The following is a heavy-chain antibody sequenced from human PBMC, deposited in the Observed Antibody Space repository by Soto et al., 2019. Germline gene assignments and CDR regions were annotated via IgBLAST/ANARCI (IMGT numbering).Heavy chain of an antibody. CDR1: GYSFTSYW. J-gene: IGHJ5*02. D-gene: IGHD6-13*01. CDR2: IYPGDSDT. Sequence: GESLKISCKGSGYSFTSYWIGWVRQMPGKGLEWMGIIYPGDSDTRYSPSFQGQVTISADKSISTAYLQWSSPKASDTTMYYCATYGNSRSWYFWFDPWGQGTLVTVSS. V-gene: IGHV5-51*01. CDR3: ATYGNSRSWYFWFDP.